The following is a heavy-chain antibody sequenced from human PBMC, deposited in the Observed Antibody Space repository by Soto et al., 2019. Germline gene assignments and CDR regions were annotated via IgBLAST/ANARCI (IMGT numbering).Heavy chain of an antibody. CDR3: AKREVGYCSGDICYGALDY. V-gene: IGHV3-30-3*02. CDR2: ISFDGNNI. CDR1: GFNFSFYA. Sequence: GGSLRLSCASSGFNFSFYAMHWVRQTPGKGLEWVAVISFDGNNIYYADSVRGRFTISRDSSSSMLYLQMNNLKPEDTAIYYCAKREVGYCSGDICYGALDYWGQGILVTVSS. D-gene: IGHD2-15*01. J-gene: IGHJ4*02.